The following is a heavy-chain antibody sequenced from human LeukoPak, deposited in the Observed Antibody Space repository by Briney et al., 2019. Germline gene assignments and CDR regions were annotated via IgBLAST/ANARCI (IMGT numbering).Heavy chain of an antibody. CDR2: TVGGGDGT. J-gene: IGHJ5*02. D-gene: IGHD2-15*01. CDR1: GFTFSSTS. Sequence: PGGSLRLSCAASGFTFSSTSMSWVRQAPGKGLEWVAVTVGGGDGTYYADSVKGRSTISRDNSKNTLYLQMNSLRAEDTAVYYCARANVVVVAATTNHPNWFDPWGQGTLVTVSS. CDR3: ARANVVVVAATTNHPNWFDP. V-gene: IGHV3-23*01.